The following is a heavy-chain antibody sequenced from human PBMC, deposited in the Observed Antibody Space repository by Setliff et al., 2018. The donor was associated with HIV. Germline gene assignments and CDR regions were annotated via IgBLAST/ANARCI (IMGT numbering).Heavy chain of an antibody. J-gene: IGHJ3*02. Sequence: ASVKVSCKASGYTFTGYYMHWVRQAPGQGLEWMGWINPDSGGTNLAQKFLGRVTMTRDTSTSTVYMELSSMRSEDTAVYFCARTSPLYSRTFDAFDIWGQGTMVTVSS. D-gene: IGHD6-13*01. CDR3: ARTSPLYSRTFDAFDI. V-gene: IGHV1-2*02. CDR2: INPDSGGT. CDR1: GYTFTGYY.